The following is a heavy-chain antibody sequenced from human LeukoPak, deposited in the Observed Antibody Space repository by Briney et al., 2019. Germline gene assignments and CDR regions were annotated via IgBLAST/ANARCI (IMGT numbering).Heavy chain of an antibody. J-gene: IGHJ6*03. V-gene: IGHV1-2*02. CDR2: INPNSGGT. D-gene: IGHD3-22*01. CDR3: ARDARILMTVREGCYYYMDV. Sequence: ASVKVSCTASGYTFTGYYMHWVRQAPGQGLEWMGWINPNSGGTNYAQKFQGRVTMTRDTSISTAYMDLSSLRSDDTAVYYCARDARILMTVREGCYYYMDVWGKGTTVTVSS. CDR1: GYTFTGYY.